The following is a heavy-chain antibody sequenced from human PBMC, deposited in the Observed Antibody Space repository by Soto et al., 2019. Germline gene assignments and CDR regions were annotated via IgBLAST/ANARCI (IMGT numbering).Heavy chain of an antibody. CDR3: AKSSSTGAVFWGDAYNYFAY. CDR2: ISGSGGST. CDR1: GFTFSSYA. Sequence: EVQLLESGGGLVQPGGSLRLSCAASGFTFSSYAMSWVRQAPGKGLEWVSAISGSGGSTYYADSVKGRFTISRDNSKNPLYLQMTALRAGDTAVYYGAKSSSTGAVFWGDAYNYFAYGGRGTVVPVSP. D-gene: IGHD7-27*01. V-gene: IGHV3-23*01. J-gene: IGHJ4*02.